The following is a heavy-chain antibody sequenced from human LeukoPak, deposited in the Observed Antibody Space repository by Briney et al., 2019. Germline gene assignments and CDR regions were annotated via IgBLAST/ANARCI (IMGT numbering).Heavy chain of an antibody. V-gene: IGHV1-2*04. J-gene: IGHJ6*02. CDR3: ARDSGSYLDYYYGMDV. Sequence: GASVTVSCKASGYTFTGYYMHWVRQAPGQGLEWMGWINPNSGGTNYAQKFQGWVTMTRDTSISTAYMELSRLRSDDTAVYYCARDSGSYLDYYYGMDVWGQGTTVTVSS. CDR2: INPNSGGT. D-gene: IGHD1-26*01. CDR1: GYTFTGYY.